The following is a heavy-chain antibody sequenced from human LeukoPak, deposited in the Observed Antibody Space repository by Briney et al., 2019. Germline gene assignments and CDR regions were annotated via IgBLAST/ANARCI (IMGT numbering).Heavy chain of an antibody. Sequence: GGSLRLSCAASGFTFSGYWWSGVGQAPGKGPEGVANIRHDGSDKYYVDSVKGRFTISRDSAKNSLSLQMNSLRVEDTAVYYCARDGGIGFPFDFWGQGTLVTVSS. CDR2: IRHDGSDK. CDR3: ARDGGIGFPFDF. V-gene: IGHV3-7*01. J-gene: IGHJ4*02. CDR1: GFTFSGYW. D-gene: IGHD3-16*01.